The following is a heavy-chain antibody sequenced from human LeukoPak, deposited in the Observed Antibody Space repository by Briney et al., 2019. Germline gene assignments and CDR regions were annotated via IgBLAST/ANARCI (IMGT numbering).Heavy chain of an antibody. Sequence: ASVKVSCKASGYTFTNYYFHWVRQAPGQGLEWMGIINPSGGSTSYAQKFQGRVTMTRDTSTSTVYMKLSSLRSEDTAVYYCAREIGPIQLHLWGSAFDYRGQGTLVTVSS. CDR1: GYTFTNYY. CDR2: INPSGGST. CDR3: AREIGPIQLHLWGSAFDY. V-gene: IGHV1-46*01. D-gene: IGHD5-18*01. J-gene: IGHJ4*02.